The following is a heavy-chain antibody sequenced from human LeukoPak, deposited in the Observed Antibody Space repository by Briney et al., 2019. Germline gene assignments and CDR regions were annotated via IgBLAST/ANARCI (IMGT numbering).Heavy chain of an antibody. CDR1: GGSFSSGSYY. Sequence: SETLSLTCTVSGGSFSSGSYYWSWIRQPPGKGLEWIGYIYYSGSTNYNPSLKSRVTISVDTSKNQFSLKLSSVTAANTAVYYCARGSGWLHFDYWGQGTLVTVSS. CDR3: ARGSGWLHFDY. D-gene: IGHD6-19*01. J-gene: IGHJ4*02. V-gene: IGHV4-61*01. CDR2: IYYSGST.